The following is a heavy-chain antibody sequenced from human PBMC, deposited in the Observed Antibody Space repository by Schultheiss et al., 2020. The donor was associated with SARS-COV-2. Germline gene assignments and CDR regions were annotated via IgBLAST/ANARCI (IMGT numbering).Heavy chain of an antibody. D-gene: IGHD5-18*01. CDR1: GGSISSSSYY. V-gene: IGHV4-39*07. CDR3: ARVVQLPQPPYYYYYYMDV. Sequence: SETLSLTCTVSGGSISSSSYYWSWIRQPPGKGLEWIGEINHSGSTNYNPSLKSRVTISVDTSKNQFSLKLSSVTAADTAVYYCARVVQLPQPPYYYYYYMDVWGKGTTVTVSS. CDR2: INHSGST. J-gene: IGHJ6*03.